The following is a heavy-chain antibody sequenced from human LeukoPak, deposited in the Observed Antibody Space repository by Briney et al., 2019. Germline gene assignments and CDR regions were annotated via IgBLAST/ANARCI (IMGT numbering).Heavy chain of an antibody. D-gene: IGHD3-22*01. CDR1: GFTFSSYG. J-gene: IGHJ3*02. Sequence: GRSLRLSCAASGFTFSSYGMHWVRQAPGKGLEWVAVIWYDGSNKYYADSVKGRFTISRDNSKNTLYLQMNSLRAEDTAVYYCARELDYYYDSSGYGTDAFDIWGRGTMVTVSS. CDR3: ARELDYYYDSSGYGTDAFDI. V-gene: IGHV3-33*01. CDR2: IWYDGSNK.